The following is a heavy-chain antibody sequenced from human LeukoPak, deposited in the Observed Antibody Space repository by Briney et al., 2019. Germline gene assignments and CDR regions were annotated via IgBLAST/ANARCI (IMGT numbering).Heavy chain of an antibody. D-gene: IGHD2-21*01. CDR3: ARQGESLTWLDP. Sequence: SETLSLTCTVSGGSISSSSHYWAWIRQPPGEGLEWIGSIYYSGSSYYNPSLNSRATISVDTSKSQFSLKLNFVAAADTAVYYCARQGESLTWLDPWGQGTLVTVSS. V-gene: IGHV4-39*01. CDR2: IYYSGSS. CDR1: GGSISSSSHY. J-gene: IGHJ5*02.